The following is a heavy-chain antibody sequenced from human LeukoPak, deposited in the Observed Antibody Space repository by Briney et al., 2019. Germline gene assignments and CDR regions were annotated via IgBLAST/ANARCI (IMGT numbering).Heavy chain of an antibody. D-gene: IGHD2-15*01. V-gene: IGHV1-46*01. Sequence: ASVKVSCKASGYTFTSYYMHWVRQAPGQGLEWMGIINPSGGSTSYAQKFQGRVTMTRDMSTSTVYMELSSLRSEDMAVYYCARDRGPVVVVVAADSNWFDPWGQGTLVTVSS. CDR1: GYTFTSYY. J-gene: IGHJ5*02. CDR3: ARDRGPVVVVVAADSNWFDP. CDR2: INPSGGST.